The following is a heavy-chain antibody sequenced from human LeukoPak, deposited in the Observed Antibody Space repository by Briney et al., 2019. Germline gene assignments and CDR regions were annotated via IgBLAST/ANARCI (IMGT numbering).Heavy chain of an antibody. CDR2: IRSDGSNK. Sequence: GGSLRLSCAGSGFSFSSYGMHWVRQAPGKGLEWMAFIRSDGSNKYYADSEKGRFTISRDNSKNTLYLQMNSLRAEDTAVYYCARILDSAWGELGYWGQGTLVTVSS. CDR1: GFSFSSYG. D-gene: IGHD6-19*01. V-gene: IGHV3-30*02. CDR3: ARILDSAWGELGY. J-gene: IGHJ4*02.